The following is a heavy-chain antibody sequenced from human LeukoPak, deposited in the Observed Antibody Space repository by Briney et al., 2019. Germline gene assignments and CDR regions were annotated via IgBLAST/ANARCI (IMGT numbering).Heavy chain of an antibody. D-gene: IGHD6-13*01. CDR1: GGSISSNY. CDR3: ASAVTSSWYGEAFDY. V-gene: IGHV4-59*08. J-gene: IGHJ4*02. Sequence: PSETLSLTCTVSGGSISSNYWSWIRQPPGKGLEWIGYISYSGSTNYNPSLKSRVTISVDTSKNQFSLKLSSVTAADTAVYYCASAVTSSWYGEAFDYWGQGTLVTVSS. CDR2: ISYSGST.